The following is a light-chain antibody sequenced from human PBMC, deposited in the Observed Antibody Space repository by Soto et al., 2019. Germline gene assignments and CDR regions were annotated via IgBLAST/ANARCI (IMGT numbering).Light chain of an antibody. J-gene: IGKJ2*01. Sequence: DIQMTQSPSSLSASVGDRVTITCRASQSISSYLNWYQQKPGKAPKLLIYAASSLQSGVPSRFSGSGSATDFTLTISSLQPEDFATYYCQQCYSTPYTFGQGTKLEIK. CDR3: QQCYSTPYT. V-gene: IGKV1-39*01. CDR1: QSISSY. CDR2: AAS.